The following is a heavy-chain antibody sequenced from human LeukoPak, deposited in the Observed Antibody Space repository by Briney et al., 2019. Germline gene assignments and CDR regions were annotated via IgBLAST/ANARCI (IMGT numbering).Heavy chain of an antibody. CDR2: LFYSGST. J-gene: IGHJ4*02. D-gene: IGHD3-10*01. CDR3: ATVAVIRGVTYFDY. V-gene: IGHV4-61*01. CDR1: GVSISSSSYY. Sequence: SETLSLPCTLSGVSISSSSYYWSWIRQPPGKGLEWIAYLFYSGSTDYNPSLESRVTISVDTSKNQFSLKLRSVTAADTAVYYCATVAVIRGVTYFDYWGQGTLVTVSS.